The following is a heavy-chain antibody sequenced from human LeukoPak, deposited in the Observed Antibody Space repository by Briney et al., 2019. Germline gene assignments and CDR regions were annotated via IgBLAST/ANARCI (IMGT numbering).Heavy chain of an antibody. CDR3: ARGSLHSAYGFAY. CDR1: GFTFSSYE. J-gene: IGHJ4*02. V-gene: IGHV3-48*03. CDR2: SSSSGSTI. Sequence: GGSLRLSCAASGFTFSSYEMNWVRQAPGKGLEWVSHSSSSGSTIYYAGSVKGRFTIARDNAKNSVYLQMNSLRAEDTAVYYCARGSLHSAYGFAYWGQGTLVTVSS. D-gene: IGHD5-12*01.